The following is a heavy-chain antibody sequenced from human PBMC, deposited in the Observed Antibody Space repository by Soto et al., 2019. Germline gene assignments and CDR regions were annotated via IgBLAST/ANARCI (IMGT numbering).Heavy chain of an antibody. V-gene: IGHV3-23*01. CDR2: ISGSGIST. CDR1: GFTFRSYA. D-gene: IGHD2-21*02. CDR3: AKGRASDCPGCTQDY. J-gene: IGHJ4*02. Sequence: GGSLRLSCAASGFTFRSYAMSWVRQAPGKGLEWVSGISGSGISTHYADSVKGRFTVSRDNSKNTLYLQMNSLRAEDTAVYYCAKGRASDCPGCTQDYWGQGTLVTVSS.